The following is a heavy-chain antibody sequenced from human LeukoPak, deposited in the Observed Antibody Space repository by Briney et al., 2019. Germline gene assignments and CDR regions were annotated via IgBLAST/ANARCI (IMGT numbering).Heavy chain of an antibody. D-gene: IGHD3-9*01. J-gene: IGHJ4*02. Sequence: SETLSLTCTVSGGSISSYYWSWIRQPPGKGLEWIGYIYYSGSTNYNPSLKSRVTISVDTSKNQFSLKLSSETAADTAVYYCARGDRYYDILTGYYPTLFDYWGQGTLVTVSS. CDR1: GGSISSYY. CDR3: ARGDRYYDILTGYYPTLFDY. CDR2: IYYSGST. V-gene: IGHV4-59*01.